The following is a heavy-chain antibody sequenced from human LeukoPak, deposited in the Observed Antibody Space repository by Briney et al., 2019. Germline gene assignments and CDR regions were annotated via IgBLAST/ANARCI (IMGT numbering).Heavy chain of an antibody. CDR1: GFTFSSYE. CDR3: ASAPADGSGYYNFDQ. D-gene: IGHD3-22*01. J-gene: IGHJ4*02. Sequence: GGSLRLSCAASGFTFSSYEMNWVRQAPGKGLEWVSYISSSGSTIYYADSVKGRFTISRDNAKNSLYLQMNSLRAEDTAVYYCASAPADGSGYYNFDQWGQGTLVTVSS. CDR2: ISSSGSTI. V-gene: IGHV3-48*03.